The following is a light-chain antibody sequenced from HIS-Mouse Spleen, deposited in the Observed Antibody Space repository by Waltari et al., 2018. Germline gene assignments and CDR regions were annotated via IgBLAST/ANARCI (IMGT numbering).Light chain of an antibody. J-gene: IGLJ2*01. CDR3: NSRDSSGNHVV. CDR2: GKN. CDR1: SLRNYY. Sequence: SSELTQAPAVSVALGQTVRITCQGHSLRNYYVSLYQQKPGQAPVLVIYGKNNRPSGIPDRFSGSSSGNTASLTITGAQAEDEADYYCNSRDSSGNHVVFGGGTKLTVL. V-gene: IGLV3-19*01.